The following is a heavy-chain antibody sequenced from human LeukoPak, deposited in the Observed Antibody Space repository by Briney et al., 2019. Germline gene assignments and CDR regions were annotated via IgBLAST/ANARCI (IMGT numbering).Heavy chain of an antibody. D-gene: IGHD6-13*01. J-gene: IGHJ6*03. CDR3: AKDRNAAGIYYYYYYYMDV. V-gene: IGHV3-30*04. CDR1: GFSFYNLA. CDR2: ISHDGNSR. Sequence: GGSLRLSCATSGFSFYNLAFHWVRQAPGKGLEWVSLISHDGNSRKYADSVKGRFIVSRDNSKNTLYLQMNSLRAEDTAVYYCAKDRNAAGIYYYYYYYMDVWGKGTTVTISS.